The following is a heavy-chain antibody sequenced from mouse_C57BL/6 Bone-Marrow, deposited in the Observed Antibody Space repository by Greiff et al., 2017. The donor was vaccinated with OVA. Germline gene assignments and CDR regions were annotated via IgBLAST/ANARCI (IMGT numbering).Heavy chain of an antibody. V-gene: IGHV1-63*01. J-gene: IGHJ2*01. CDR3: ARRELGLYYFDY. Sequence: VMLVESGAELVRPGTSVKMSCKASGYTFTNYWIGWAKQRPGHGLEWIGDIYPGGGYTNYNEKFKGKATLTADKSSSTAYMQFSSLTSEDSAIYYCARRELGLYYFDYWGQGTTLTVSS. CDR1: GYTFTNYW. D-gene: IGHD4-1*01. CDR2: IYPGGGYT.